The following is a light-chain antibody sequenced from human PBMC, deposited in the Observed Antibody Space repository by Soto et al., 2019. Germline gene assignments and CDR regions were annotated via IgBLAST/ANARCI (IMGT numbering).Light chain of an antibody. J-gene: IGKJ1*01. CDR2: DAS. CDR1: QSVSSSY. Sequence: IVLTQSPDTLSLSPRERATLSCSASQSVSSSYLAWYQQKPGQAPRLLIYDASSRATGIPDRFSGSGSGTDFTLTISRLEPEDFAVYYCQQYGSSPWPVGQ. V-gene: IGKV3-20*01. CDR3: QQYGSSPWP.